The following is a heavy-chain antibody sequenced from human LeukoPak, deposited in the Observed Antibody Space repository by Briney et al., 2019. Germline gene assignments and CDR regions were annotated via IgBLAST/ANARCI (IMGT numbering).Heavy chain of an antibody. D-gene: IGHD1-26*01. V-gene: IGHV3-23*01. J-gene: IGHJ6*03. CDR1: GFTFSSYG. CDR3: AKCLNIGAYYYYYMDV. CDR2: ISGSGIRR. Sequence: GGSLRLSCAASGFTFSSYGMTWVRQAPGKGLEWVSDISGSGIRRDYADSVKGRFTISRDNSKNTLYLQMNSLRAEDTAVYYCAKCLNIGAYYYYYMDVWGKGTTVTISS.